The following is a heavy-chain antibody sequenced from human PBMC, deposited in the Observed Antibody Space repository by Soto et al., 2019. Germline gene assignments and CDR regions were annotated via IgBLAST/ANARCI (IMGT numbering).Heavy chain of an antibody. V-gene: IGHV3-30-3*01. CDR3: ARDLLCDY. CDR2: ISYDGSNK. CDR1: GFTFSSYA. Sequence: QVQLVESGGGVVQPGRSLRLSCAASGFTFSSYAMHWVRQAPGKGLEWVAVISYDGSNKYYAYSVKGRFTISRDNSKNTLYLQMNSLRAEDTAVYYCARDLLCDYWGQGTLVTVPS. J-gene: IGHJ4*02.